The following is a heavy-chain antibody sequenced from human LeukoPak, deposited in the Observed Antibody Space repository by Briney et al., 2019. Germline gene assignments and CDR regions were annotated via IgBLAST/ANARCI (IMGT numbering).Heavy chain of an antibody. CDR1: DGSISSGGYY. J-gene: IGHJ6*02. V-gene: IGHV4-31*03. Sequence: SETLSLTCTVSDGSISSGGYYWSWIRQPPGKGLEWIGYIYYSGSTSYNPSLKSRVTISVDTSKNHFSLKLSSVTAADTAVYYCARGAQGHYYYGSGRPKHYYYGMDVWGQGTTVTVSS. CDR3: ARGAQGHYYYGSGRPKHYYYGMDV. D-gene: IGHD3-10*01. CDR2: IYYSGST.